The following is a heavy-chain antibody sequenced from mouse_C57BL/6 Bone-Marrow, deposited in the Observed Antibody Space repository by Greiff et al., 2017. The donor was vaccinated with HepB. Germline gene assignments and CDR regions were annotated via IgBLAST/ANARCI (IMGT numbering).Heavy chain of an antibody. Sequence: VKLVESGAELARPGASVKLSCKASGYTFTSYGISWVKQRTGQGLEWIGEIYPRSGNTYYNEKFKGKATLTADKSSSTAYMELRSLTSEDSAVYFCARPHSSGYGDYWGQGTTLTVSS. CDR3: ARPHSSGYGDY. V-gene: IGHV1-81*01. CDR2: IYPRSGNT. CDR1: GYTFTSYG. J-gene: IGHJ2*01. D-gene: IGHD3-2*02.